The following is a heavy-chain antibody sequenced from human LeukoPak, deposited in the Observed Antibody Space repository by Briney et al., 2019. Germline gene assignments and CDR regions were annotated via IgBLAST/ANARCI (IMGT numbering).Heavy chain of an antibody. CDR3: TRKPPGFSYGWNY. J-gene: IGHJ4*02. Sequence: PGGSLRLSCAVSGFTVSSNYMSWVRQAPGKGLESVSIIYNSGSTYYADSVKGRFIISRGSSKNTIYLQMNSLRAEDTAVYHCTRKPPGFSYGWNYWGRGTPVTVSS. D-gene: IGHD5-18*01. CDR2: IYNSGST. CDR1: GFTVSSNY. V-gene: IGHV3-53*01.